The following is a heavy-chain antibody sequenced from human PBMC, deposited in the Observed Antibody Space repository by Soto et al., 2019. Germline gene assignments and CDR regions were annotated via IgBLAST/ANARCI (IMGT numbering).Heavy chain of an antibody. V-gene: IGHV4-39*01. D-gene: IGHD1-26*01. CDR1: GGSISSSYY. Sequence: SETLSLTCTVSGGSISSSYYWVWIRQPPGKGLEWIGSIYYSGTTYYNPSLKSRVTISVDTSKNQFSLKLRSVTAADTAVYYCARQSPDYLGSVGWFDPWGQGTLVTVSS. CDR2: IYYSGTT. J-gene: IGHJ5*02. CDR3: ARQSPDYLGSVGWFDP.